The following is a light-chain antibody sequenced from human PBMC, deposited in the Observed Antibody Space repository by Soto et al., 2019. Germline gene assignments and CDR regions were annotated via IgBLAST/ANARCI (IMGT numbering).Light chain of an antibody. Sequence: SYELTQPPSVSVAPGKTARITCGGNNIGSKSVHWYQQKPGQAPVLVIYYDSDRPSGIPERFSGSNSGNTATLTISSVEAGDEADYYCQVWDSSSAVFGGGTKLTVL. J-gene: IGLJ2*01. CDR2: YDS. CDR3: QVWDSSSAV. CDR1: NIGSKS. V-gene: IGLV3-21*04.